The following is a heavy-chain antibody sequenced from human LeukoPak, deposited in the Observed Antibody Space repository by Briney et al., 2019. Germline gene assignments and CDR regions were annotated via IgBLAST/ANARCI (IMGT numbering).Heavy chain of an antibody. D-gene: IGHD2/OR15-2a*01. CDR2: ISTNGGST. J-gene: IGHJ6*04. Sequence: PGGSLRLSCAASGFTFSSYAMHWVRQAPGKGLEYVSGISTNGGSTYYADSVKGRFTISRDNSKNTLYLQMNSLRAEDTAVYYCAKVPFGGPGMDVWGKGTTVTVSS. CDR3: AKVPFGGPGMDV. V-gene: IGHV3-64*02. CDR1: GFTFSSYA.